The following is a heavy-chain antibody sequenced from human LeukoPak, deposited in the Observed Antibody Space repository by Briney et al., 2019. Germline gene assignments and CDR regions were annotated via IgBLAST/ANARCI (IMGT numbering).Heavy chain of an antibody. Sequence: GGFLRLSCAASGFAFSTYTMHWVRQAPGKGPEWVSVISHDDTHKYYADAVAGRFTISRDNSKNMLYLQMDSVRADDSAIYYCAVDLAHGVPDYFDYWGQGTLVTASS. J-gene: IGHJ4*02. V-gene: IGHV3-30*04. CDR3: AVDLAHGVPDYFDY. D-gene: IGHD2-8*01. CDR1: GFAFSTYT. CDR2: ISHDDTHK.